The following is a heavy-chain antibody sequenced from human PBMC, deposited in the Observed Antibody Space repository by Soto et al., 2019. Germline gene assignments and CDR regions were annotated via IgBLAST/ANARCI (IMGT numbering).Heavy chain of an antibody. CDR3: ARATTKSGSSGYYPPPPYYYYGMDV. J-gene: IGHJ6*02. D-gene: IGHD3-22*01. CDR2: ISAYNGNT. CDR1: GYTFTSYG. Sequence: GASVKVSCKASGYTFTSYGISWVRQAPGQGLEWMGWISAYNGNTNYAQKLQGRVTMTTDTSTSTAYMELRSLRSDDTAVYYCARATTKSGSSGYYPPPPYYYYGMDVWGQGTTVTVSS. V-gene: IGHV1-18*01.